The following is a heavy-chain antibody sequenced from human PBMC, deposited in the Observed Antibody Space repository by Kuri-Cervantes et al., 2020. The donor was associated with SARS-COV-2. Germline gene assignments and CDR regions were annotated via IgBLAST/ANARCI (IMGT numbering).Heavy chain of an antibody. J-gene: IGHJ5*02. CDR3: ARDQTVSDYYDSSGYYPWNWFDP. D-gene: IGHD3-22*01. CDR1: GFTFSSYA. CDR2: ISSSSSCI. Sequence: GESLKISCAASGFTFSSYAMHWVRQAPGKGLEWVSSISSSSSCIYYADSVKGRFTISRDNAKNSLYLQMNSLRAEDTAVYYCARDQTVSDYYDSSGYYPWNWFDPWGQGTLVTVSS. V-gene: IGHV3-21*01.